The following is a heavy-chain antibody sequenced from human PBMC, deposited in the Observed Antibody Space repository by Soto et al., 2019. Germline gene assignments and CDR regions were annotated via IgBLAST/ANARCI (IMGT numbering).Heavy chain of an antibody. CDR1: GYSFTSYW. J-gene: IGHJ3*02. D-gene: IGHD5-12*01. Sequence: GESLKISCKGSGYSFTSYWIGWVRQMPGKGLEWMGIIYPGDSDTRYSPSFQGQVTISADKSISTAYLQWSSVKASDTAMYYCVRPIYSGYDPREAFDIWGQGTMVT. CDR2: IYPGDSDT. CDR3: VRPIYSGYDPREAFDI. V-gene: IGHV5-51*01.